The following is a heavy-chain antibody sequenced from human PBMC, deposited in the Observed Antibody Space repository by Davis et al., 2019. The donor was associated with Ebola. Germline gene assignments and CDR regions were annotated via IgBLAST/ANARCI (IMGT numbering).Heavy chain of an antibody. Sequence: SVKVSCKASGGTFSSYAISWVRQAPGQGLEWMGRIIPILGIANYAQKFQGRVTITADKSTSTAYMELSSLRSEDTAVYYCARSIRELLTFDYWGQGTLVTVSS. CDR3: ARSIRELLTFDY. CDR2: IIPILGIA. CDR1: GGTFSSYA. D-gene: IGHD1-26*01. J-gene: IGHJ4*02. V-gene: IGHV1-69*04.